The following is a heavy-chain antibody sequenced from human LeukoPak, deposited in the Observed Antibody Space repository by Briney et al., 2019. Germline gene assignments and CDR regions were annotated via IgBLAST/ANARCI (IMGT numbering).Heavy chain of an antibody. Sequence: SETLSLTCTVSGGSVSSGSYYWSWIRQPPGKGLEWIGDIYYTGSTTYNPSLKSRVTISVDTSKNQFSLKVRSVTAADTAVYHCARHSVKSHCTDTTCYRNYFGLDVWGQGTTVTVSS. V-gene: IGHV4-61*01. CDR1: GGSVSSGSYY. CDR2: IYYTGST. CDR3: ARHSVKSHCTDTTCYRNYFGLDV. D-gene: IGHD2-2*01. J-gene: IGHJ6*02.